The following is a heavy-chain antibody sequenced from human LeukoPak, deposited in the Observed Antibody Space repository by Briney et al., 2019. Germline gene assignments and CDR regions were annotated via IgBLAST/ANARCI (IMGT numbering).Heavy chain of an antibody. CDR3: ARDTPPFYDFWSGYYTGFAY. J-gene: IGHJ4*02. V-gene: IGHV3-30-3*01. Sequence: GRSLRLSCAASGFTFSSYAMHWVRQAPGKGLEWVAVISYDGSNKYYADSVKGRFTISRDNSKNTLYLQMNSLRAEDTAVYYCARDTPPFYDFWSGYYTGFAYWGQGTLVTVSS. CDR2: ISYDGSNK. D-gene: IGHD3-3*01. CDR1: GFTFSSYA.